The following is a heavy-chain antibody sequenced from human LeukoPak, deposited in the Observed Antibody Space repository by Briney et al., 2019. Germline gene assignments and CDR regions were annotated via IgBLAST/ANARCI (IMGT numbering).Heavy chain of an antibody. J-gene: IGHJ5*02. Sequence: SETLSLTCTVSGGSISSYYWSWIRQPPGKGLEWIGYIYYSGSTNYNPSLKSRVTISVDTSKNQFSLKLSSVTAADTAVYYCARITLRRGFDPWGQGTLVTVSS. D-gene: IGHD1-20*01. CDR3: ARITLRRGFDP. CDR1: GGSISSYY. CDR2: IYYSGST. V-gene: IGHV4-59*12.